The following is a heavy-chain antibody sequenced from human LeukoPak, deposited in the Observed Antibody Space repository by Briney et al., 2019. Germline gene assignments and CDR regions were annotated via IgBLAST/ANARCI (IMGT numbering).Heavy chain of an antibody. CDR1: GGTFSSYA. CDR2: IIPIFGTA. Sequence: SVKVSCKASGGTFSSYAISWVRQAPGQGLEWMGGIIPIFGTANCAQKFQGRVTITADESTSTAYMELSSLRSEDTAVYYCARDRYDSSGYYIGFFGFFDYWGQGTLVTVSS. D-gene: IGHD3-22*01. CDR3: ARDRYDSSGYYIGFFGFFDY. J-gene: IGHJ4*02. V-gene: IGHV1-69*13.